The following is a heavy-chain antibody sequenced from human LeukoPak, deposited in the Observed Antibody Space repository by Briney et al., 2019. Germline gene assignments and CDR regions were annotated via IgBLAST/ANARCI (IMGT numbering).Heavy chain of an antibody. D-gene: IGHD4-11*01. CDR3: ARDLGLQRSGYMDV. V-gene: IGHV3-21*06. Sequence: GGSLRLSCAASGFTFSSYSMNWVRQAPGKGLEWVSSISSSSYIYYADSVKGRFTISRDNAKNSLYLQMNSLRAEDTAVYYCARDLGLQRSGYMDVWGKGTTVTVSS. CDR2: ISSSSYI. CDR1: GFTFSSYS. J-gene: IGHJ6*03.